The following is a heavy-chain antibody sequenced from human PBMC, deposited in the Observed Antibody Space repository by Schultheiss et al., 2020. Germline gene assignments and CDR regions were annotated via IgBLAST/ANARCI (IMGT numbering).Heavy chain of an antibody. CDR3: ARYSSGLDY. CDR1: GFTFSSHA. J-gene: IGHJ4*02. CDR2: ISYDGSNK. V-gene: IGHV3-30-3*01. D-gene: IGHD6-19*01. Sequence: GGSLRLSCAASGFTFSSHAMSWVRQAPGKGLEWVAVISYDGSNKYYADSVKGRFTISRDNSKNTLYLQMNSLRAEDTAVYYCARYSSGLDYWGQGTLVTVSS.